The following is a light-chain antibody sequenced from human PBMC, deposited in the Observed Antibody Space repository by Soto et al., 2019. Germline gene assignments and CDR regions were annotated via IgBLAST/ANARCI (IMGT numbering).Light chain of an antibody. V-gene: IGLV2-8*01. J-gene: IGLJ2*01. CDR2: EVS. Sequence: ALTEPGARLGSPGQPVTISYAGTSNDVGGYNYVSWYQQHPGKAPKLMIFEVSQRPSGVPDRFSGSKSGNTASLTVSGLQAEDEADYSSSSYTRSNSFYGFG. CDR3: SSYTRSNSFYG. CDR1: SNDVGGYNY.